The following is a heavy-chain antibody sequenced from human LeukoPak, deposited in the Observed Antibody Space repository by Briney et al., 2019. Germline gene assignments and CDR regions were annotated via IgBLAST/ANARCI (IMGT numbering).Heavy chain of an antibody. D-gene: IGHD6-13*01. CDR2: ISSSGTTT. J-gene: IGHJ4*02. CDR1: GFSFSDYY. V-gene: IGHV3-11*01. CDR3: AGGRAAAGDFDS. Sequence: GGSLRLSCTVSGFSFSDYYMSWIRQAPGKGLEWVSYISSSGTTTFDADSVKGRFTISRDNVKSSLYLQMNSLRADDTAVYYCAGGRAAAGDFDSWGQGTLVTVSS.